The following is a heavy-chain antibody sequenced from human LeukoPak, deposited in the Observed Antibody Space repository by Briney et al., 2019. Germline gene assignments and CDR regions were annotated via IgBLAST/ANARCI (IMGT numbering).Heavy chain of an antibody. J-gene: IGHJ4*02. CDR3: ARGLSYYYDSSDYYSTFDY. D-gene: IGHD3-22*01. V-gene: IGHV1-2*06. CDR2: INPNSGGT. Sequence: ASVKVSCKASGYTFTGYYMHWVRQAPGQGLEWMGRINPNSGGTNYAQKFQGRVTMTRDTSISTAYMELSRLRSDDTAVYYCARGLSYYYDSSDYYSTFDYWGQGTLVTVSS. CDR1: GYTFTGYY.